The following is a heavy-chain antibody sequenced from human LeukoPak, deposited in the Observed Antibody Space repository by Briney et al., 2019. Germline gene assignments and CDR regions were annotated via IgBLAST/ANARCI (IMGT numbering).Heavy chain of an antibody. CDR3: ASYSREFYDSSGYYYRSYFDY. D-gene: IGHD3-22*01. V-gene: IGHV1-69*13. J-gene: IGHJ4*02. CDR2: IIPIFGTA. Sequence: SVKVSCKASGGTFSSYAISWVRQAPGQGLEWMGGIIPIFGTANYAQKFQGRVTITADESTSPAYMELSSLRSEDTAVYYCASYSREFYDSSGYYYRSYFDYWGQGTLVTVSS. CDR1: GGTFSSYA.